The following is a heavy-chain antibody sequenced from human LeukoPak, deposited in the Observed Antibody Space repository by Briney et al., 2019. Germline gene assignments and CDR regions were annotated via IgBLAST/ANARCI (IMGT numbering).Heavy chain of an antibody. Sequence: PGRPLRLSCAASGFTFSSNPMHWVRQAPGKGLEWVAVTSHDENNKYYADSVKGRFTISRDNSKNTLYLQMNSLRTEDTAVYYCAKDVFGGIDYWGQGTLVTVSS. D-gene: IGHD3-10*01. CDR2: TSHDENNK. J-gene: IGHJ4*02. CDR1: GFTFSSNP. V-gene: IGHV3-30-3*01. CDR3: AKDVFGGIDY.